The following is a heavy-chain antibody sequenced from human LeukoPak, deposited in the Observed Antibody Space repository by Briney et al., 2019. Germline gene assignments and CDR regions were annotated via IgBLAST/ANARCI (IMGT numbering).Heavy chain of an antibody. CDR1: GFTFSSHW. V-gene: IGHV3-7*01. CDR3: VRDNGSGTPHPWFDP. Sequence: GGSLRLSCAASGFTFSSHWMIWVRQAPGKGLEWVASIKQDGSEKYYADSVKGRFTISRDNSKNTLYLEMNSLRVEDTAVYYCVRDNGSGTPHPWFDPWGQGTLVTVSS. CDR2: IKQDGSEK. D-gene: IGHD3-10*01. J-gene: IGHJ5*02.